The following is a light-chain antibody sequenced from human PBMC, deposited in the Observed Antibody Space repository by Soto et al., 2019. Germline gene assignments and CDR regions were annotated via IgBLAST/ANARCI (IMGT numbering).Light chain of an antibody. J-gene: IGKJ1*01. Sequence: AIQMTQSPSSLSASVGDRVTIACRASQCIRNELGWYQQKPGKAPKLLIYAASSLESGVPSRFSGSGSGTDFTLTISSLQPEDFATYYCLQYYNYPWAFGQGTKVDIK. CDR2: AAS. CDR3: LQYYNYPWA. CDR1: QCIRNE. V-gene: IGKV1-6*01.